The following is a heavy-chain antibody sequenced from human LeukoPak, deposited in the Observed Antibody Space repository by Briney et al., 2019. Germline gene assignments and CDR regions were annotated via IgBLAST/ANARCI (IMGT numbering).Heavy chain of an antibody. CDR1: GDSVSSNSAA. V-gene: IGHV6-1*01. Sequence: SQTLSLTCAISGDSVSSNSAAWNWIRQPPSRGLEWLGRTYYRSKWYNDYAASVKSRITINPDTSKNQFSLQLNSVTPEDTAVYYCAKSKLGENGFDIWGQGTVVTVSS. J-gene: IGHJ3*02. D-gene: IGHD7-27*01. CDR3: AKSKLGENGFDI. CDR2: TYYRSKWYN.